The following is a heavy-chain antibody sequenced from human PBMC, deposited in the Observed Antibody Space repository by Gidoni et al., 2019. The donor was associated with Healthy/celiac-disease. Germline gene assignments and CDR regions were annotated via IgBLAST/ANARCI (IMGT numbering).Heavy chain of an antibody. CDR2: ISYDGSNK. CDR1: GFTFSSYA. V-gene: IGHV3-30-3*01. Sequence: QVQLVESGGGVVQPGRSLRLSCAASGFTFSSYAMHWVRQAPGKGLEWVAVISYDGSNKYYADSVKGRFTISRDNSKNTLYLQMNSLRAEDTAVYYCARDGMGAHSIVVVPAAILGDFDYWGQGTLVTVSS. J-gene: IGHJ4*02. D-gene: IGHD2-2*01. CDR3: ARDGMGAHSIVVVPAAILGDFDY.